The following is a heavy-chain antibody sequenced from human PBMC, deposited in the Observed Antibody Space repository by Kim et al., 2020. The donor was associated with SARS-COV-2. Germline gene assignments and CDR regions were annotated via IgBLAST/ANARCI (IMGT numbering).Heavy chain of an antibody. CDR3: AKVMEESDKDYDYVWGSYRAFDY. V-gene: IGHV3-43*02. D-gene: IGHD3-16*02. CDR1: GFTFDDYA. J-gene: IGHJ4*02. Sequence: GGSLRLSCAASGFTFDDYAMHWVRQAPGKGLEWVSLISGDGGSTYYADSVKGRFTISRDNSKNSLYLQMNSLRTEDTALYYCAKVMEESDKDYDYVWGSYRAFDYWGQGTLVTVSS. CDR2: ISGDGGST.